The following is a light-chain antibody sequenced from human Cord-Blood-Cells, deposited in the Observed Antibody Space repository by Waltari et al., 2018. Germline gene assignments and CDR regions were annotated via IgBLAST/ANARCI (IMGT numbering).Light chain of an antibody. CDR2: SNN. Sequence: QSVLTQPPSASGTPGQRVTISCSGSSSNIGSNTVNRYQQLPGTAPKLLLYSNNQRPSGVPDRFSGSKSGTSASLAISGLQSEDEADYYCAAWDDSLNGWVFGGGTKLTVL. CDR3: AAWDDSLNGWV. V-gene: IGLV1-44*01. J-gene: IGLJ3*02. CDR1: SSNIGSNT.